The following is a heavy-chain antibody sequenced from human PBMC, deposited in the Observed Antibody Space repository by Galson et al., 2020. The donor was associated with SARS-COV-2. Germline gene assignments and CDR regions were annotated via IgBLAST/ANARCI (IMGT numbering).Heavy chain of an antibody. CDR1: GFTFSSYS. D-gene: IGHD5-12*01. V-gene: IGHV3-21*01. CDR2: ISSSSSYI. J-gene: IGHJ4*02. Sequence: TGGSLRLSCAASGFTFSSYSMNWVRQAPGKGLEWVSSISSSSSYIYYADSVKGRFTISRDNAKNSLYLQMNSLRAEDTAVYYCARVIVAGDYYFDYWGQGTLVTVSS. CDR3: ARVIVAGDYYFDY.